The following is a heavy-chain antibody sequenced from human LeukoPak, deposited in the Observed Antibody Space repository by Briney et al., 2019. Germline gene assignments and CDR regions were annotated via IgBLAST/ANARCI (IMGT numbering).Heavy chain of an antibody. CDR2: IYQSGGT. CDR1: GYSITIGRS. J-gene: IGHJ4*02. D-gene: IGHD2-2*01. CDR3: ARSLSTAGIDY. Sequence: SETLSLTCAVSGYSITIGRSWGWIRLPPGKGLEWIGSIYQSGGTYYNPSLKSRVTISVDTSKNQFSLKLRSVTAADTAVYYCARSLSTAGIDYWGQGTLVTVSS. V-gene: IGHV4-38-2*01.